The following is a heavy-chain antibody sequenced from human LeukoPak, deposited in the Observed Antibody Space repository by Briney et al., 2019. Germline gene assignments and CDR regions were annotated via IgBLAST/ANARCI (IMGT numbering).Heavy chain of an antibody. CDR1: GGSISSYY. D-gene: IGHD2-2*01. CDR3: ARGGVPAAAFDP. CDR2: IYYSGST. J-gene: IGHJ5*02. Sequence: SETLSLTCTVSGGSISSYYWSWIWQPPGKGLEWIGYIYYSGSTNYNPSLKSRVTISVDTSKNQFSLKLSSVTAADTAVYYCARGGVPAAAFDPWGQGTLVTVSS. V-gene: IGHV4-59*01.